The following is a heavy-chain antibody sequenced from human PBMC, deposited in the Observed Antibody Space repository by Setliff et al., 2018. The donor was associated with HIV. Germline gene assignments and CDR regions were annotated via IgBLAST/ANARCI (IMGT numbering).Heavy chain of an antibody. CDR2: IYYSGST. CDR3: ARDRRNTYYYESSGYSGAFDI. CDR1: GGSTTSGGYY. D-gene: IGHD3-22*01. J-gene: IGHJ3*02. Sequence: SETLSLTCSVSGGSTTSGGYYWSWIRQHPGKGLEYIGYIYYSGSTYYNPSLKSRVTMSIDTSTQQFFLNVTSVTAADTAVYYCARDRRNTYYYESSGYSGAFDIWGQGTMVTVS. V-gene: IGHV4-31*03.